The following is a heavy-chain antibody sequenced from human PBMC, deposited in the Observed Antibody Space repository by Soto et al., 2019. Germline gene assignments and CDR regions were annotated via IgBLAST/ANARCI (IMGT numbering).Heavy chain of an antibody. CDR1: GFTFSSYS. Sequence: EVQLVESGGGLVQPRGSLRLSCAASGFTFSSYSMNWVRQAPGKGLEWVSYISSSSSTIYYADSVKGRFTISRDNAKNSLYLQMNSLRDEDTAVYYCASKDDYVWGSYRYDYWGQGTLVTVSS. J-gene: IGHJ4*02. D-gene: IGHD3-16*02. CDR2: ISSSSSTI. V-gene: IGHV3-48*02. CDR3: ASKDDYVWGSYRYDY.